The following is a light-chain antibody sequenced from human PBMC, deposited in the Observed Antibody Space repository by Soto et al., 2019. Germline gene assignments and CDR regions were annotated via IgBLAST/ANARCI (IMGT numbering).Light chain of an antibody. V-gene: IGKV1-39*01. CDR1: QSISSY. J-gene: IGKJ3*01. CDR2: AAS. Sequence: DIKINQSPSSLSASVGDRVTITCRASQSISSYLNWYQQKPVKAPKLLIYAASSLQSGVPSRFSGSGSGTDFTLTISSRQPEDFATYYCQQSFSTPFTFGPGTKVDIK. CDR3: QQSFSTPFT.